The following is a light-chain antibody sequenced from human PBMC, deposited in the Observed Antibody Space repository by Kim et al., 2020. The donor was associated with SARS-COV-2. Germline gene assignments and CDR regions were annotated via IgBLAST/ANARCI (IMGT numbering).Light chain of an antibody. J-gene: IGKJ1*01. V-gene: IGKV1-27*01. CDR1: QSITNA. CDR2: AAS. Sequence: GDRVTITCRASQSITNALDWYQQKPGKVPQLLIYAASALQSGVPSRFSGSGSGTDFTLTISSLQPVDVATYYCQKYNSAPWTFGQGTKVDIK. CDR3: QKYNSAPWT.